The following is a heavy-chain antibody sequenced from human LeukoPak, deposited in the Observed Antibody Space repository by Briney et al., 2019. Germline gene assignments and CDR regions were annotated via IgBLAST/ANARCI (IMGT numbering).Heavy chain of an antibody. CDR3: AKSSGFPGGWFDP. D-gene: IGHD3-16*01. CDR2: ISGSGGST. V-gene: IGHV3-23*01. J-gene: IGHJ5*02. Sequence: GGSLRLSCAASGFTFSSYAMNWVRQAPGKGLEWVSAISGSGGSTYYADSAKGRFTISRDNSKNTLYLQMNSLRAEDTAVYYCAKSSGFPGGWFDPWGQGTLVTVSS. CDR1: GFTFSSYA.